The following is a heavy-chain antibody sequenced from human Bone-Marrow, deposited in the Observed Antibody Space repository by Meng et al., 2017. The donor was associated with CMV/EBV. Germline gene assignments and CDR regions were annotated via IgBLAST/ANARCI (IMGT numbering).Heavy chain of an antibody. Sequence: SETLSLTCAIYSGSFSGYYWSWIRQPPGEGLEWIGEIKRSGNNNDNPSLKSRVTMSGDTSKNQFSLKLGSVTAADTAVYYCARGHLYPLRYGNWFDPWGQGTLVTVSS. CDR1: SGSFSGYY. D-gene: IGHD3-9*01. J-gene: IGHJ5*02. CDR3: ARGHLYPLRYGNWFDP. CDR2: IKRSGNN. V-gene: IGHV4-34*01.